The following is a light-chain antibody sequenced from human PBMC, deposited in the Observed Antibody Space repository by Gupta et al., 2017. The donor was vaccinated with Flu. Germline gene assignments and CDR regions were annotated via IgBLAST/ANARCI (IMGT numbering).Light chain of an antibody. J-gene: IGKJ2*01. Sequence: PSFLSASVGDRVTIIFRASQGVSRYLGWYQQKAGQAPKLLIYAASTLQSGVPSRFSGGGIGKDFTLTIRSLQPEDFATYFCQQVNSYPSTFGQGTKLE. CDR1: QGVSRY. CDR3: QQVNSYPST. V-gene: IGKV1-9*01. CDR2: AAS.